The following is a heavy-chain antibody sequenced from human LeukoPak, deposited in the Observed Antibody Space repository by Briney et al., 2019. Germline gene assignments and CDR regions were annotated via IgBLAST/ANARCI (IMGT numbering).Heavy chain of an antibody. V-gene: IGHV4-59*01. CDR3: ARASYAGPFDY. CDR2: IYYSGST. CDR1: GGSISSYY. D-gene: IGHD3-16*02. J-gene: IGHJ4*02. Sequence: SETLSLTCTVSGGSISSYYWSWIRQPPGKGLEWIGYIYYSGSTNYNPSLKSRVTISVDTSKNQFYLKLSSVTAADTAVYYCARASYAGPFDYWGQGTLVTVSS.